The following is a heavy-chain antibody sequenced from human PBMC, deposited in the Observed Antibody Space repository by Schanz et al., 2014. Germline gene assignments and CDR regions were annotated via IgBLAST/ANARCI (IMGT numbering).Heavy chain of an antibody. J-gene: IGHJ4*02. Sequence: QGQLAESGGGVVQPGKSLRLSCATSGFIFRSFGIHWVRQAPGKGLEWVAVIWSDGTNEYYADSVKGRFTISRDNAKNSLYLEMNSLRAEDTALYYCARDRRNADLDYWGQGTLVAVSS. CDR2: IWSDGTNE. D-gene: IGHD1-1*01. CDR3: ARDRRNADLDY. CDR1: GFIFRSFG. V-gene: IGHV3-33*01.